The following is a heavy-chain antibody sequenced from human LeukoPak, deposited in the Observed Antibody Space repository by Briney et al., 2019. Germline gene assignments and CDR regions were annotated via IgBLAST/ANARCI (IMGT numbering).Heavy chain of an antibody. Sequence: GGSLRLSCATSGFTFSAYSMIWVRQTPGKGLGCLSYITSSSDSIHYADSVKGRFTISRDNAKNSLYLQMNSLRAKDTAVYYCATPLDYYDRSGYHQGGDWGQGTLVTVSS. CDR1: GFTFSAYS. CDR2: ITSSSDSI. D-gene: IGHD3-22*01. J-gene: IGHJ4*02. CDR3: ATPLDYYDRSGYHQGGD. V-gene: IGHV3-21*05.